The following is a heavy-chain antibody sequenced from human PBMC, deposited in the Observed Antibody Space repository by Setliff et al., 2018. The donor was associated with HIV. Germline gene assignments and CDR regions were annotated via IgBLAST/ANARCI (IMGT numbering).Heavy chain of an antibody. D-gene: IGHD4-4*01. V-gene: IGHV3-74*01. CDR2: INSDGSST. Sequence: GGSLRLSCAASGFTFSSYWMHWVRQAPGKGLVWVSRINSDGSSTTYADSVKGRFTMSRDNTKNTLYLQMNSLRAEDTAVYYCARDLSHDYTVDYWGQGTLVTVSS. J-gene: IGHJ4*02. CDR3: ARDLSHDYTVDY. CDR1: GFTFSSYW.